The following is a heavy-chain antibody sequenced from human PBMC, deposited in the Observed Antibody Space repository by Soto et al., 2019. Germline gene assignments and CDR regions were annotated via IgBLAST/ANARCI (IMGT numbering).Heavy chain of an antibody. D-gene: IGHD3-9*01. J-gene: IGHJ6*02. CDR1: GYSFTSYW. Sequence: GESLKISCKGSGYSFTSYWIGWVRQMPGKGLEWMGIIYPGDSDTRYSPSFQGQVTISADKSISTAYLQWSSLKASDTAMYYCARGYYDILTGYSRRGNYYYYYGMAVWGQGTTVTVSS. V-gene: IGHV5-51*01. CDR2: IYPGDSDT. CDR3: ARGYYDILTGYSRRGNYYYYYGMAV.